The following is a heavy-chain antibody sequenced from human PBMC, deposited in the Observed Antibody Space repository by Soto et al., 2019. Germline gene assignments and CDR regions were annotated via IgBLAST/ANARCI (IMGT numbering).Heavy chain of an antibody. J-gene: IGHJ3*02. Sequence: EVQLVESGGGLVQPGGSLKLSCAASGFTFSGSAMHWVRQASGKGLEWVGRIRSKANSYATAYAASVKGSFTISRDDSKSTAYLQMNSLKTEDTAVYYCTRHVFDYGDYGAFNIWGQGTMVTVSS. D-gene: IGHD4-17*01. CDR1: GFTFSGSA. V-gene: IGHV3-73*01. CDR3: TRHVFDYGDYGAFNI. CDR2: IRSKANSYAT.